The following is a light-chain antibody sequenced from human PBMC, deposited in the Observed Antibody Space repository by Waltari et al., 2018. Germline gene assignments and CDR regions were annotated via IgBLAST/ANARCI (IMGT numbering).Light chain of an antibody. Sequence: QLMLTQSPSASASLGASVKLTCTLSSGHSSYAIARHQQQPEKGPRYLMKVNSDGSHIKGDGIPDRFSGSSSGAERYLTISSPQSEDEAEYYCQTGGFGIWVFGGGTKLTVL. CDR3: QTGGFGIWV. CDR2: VNSDGSH. CDR1: SGHSSYA. V-gene: IGLV4-69*01. J-gene: IGLJ3*02.